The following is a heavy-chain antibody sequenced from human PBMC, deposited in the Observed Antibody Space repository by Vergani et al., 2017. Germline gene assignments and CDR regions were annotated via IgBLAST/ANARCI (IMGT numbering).Heavy chain of an antibody. D-gene: IGHD3-10*01. CDR3: ARHGRDLYCSGRNAFDI. CDR2: IYHSGST. V-gene: IGHV4-38-2*01. J-gene: IGHJ3*02. CDR1: GYSISSGYY. Sequence: QVQLQESGPGLVKPSETLSLTCAVSGYSISSGYYWGWIRQPPGKGLEWIGSIYHSGSTYYNPSLKSRVTISVDTSKNQFSLKLSSVTAADTAVYYCARHGRDLYCSGRNAFDIWGQGTMVTVSS.